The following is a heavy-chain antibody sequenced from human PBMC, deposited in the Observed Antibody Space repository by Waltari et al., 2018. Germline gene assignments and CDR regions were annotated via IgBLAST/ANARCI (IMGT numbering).Heavy chain of an antibody. J-gene: IGHJ4*02. Sequence: QLQLQESGPGLVKPSETLSLTCTVSGGSISSSSYYWGWIRQPPGKGLEWIGSIYYSGSTYYNPSLKSRVTISVDTSKNQFSLKLSSVTAADTAVYYCVRGSYDILTGYYPFDYWGQGTLVTVSS. CDR2: IYYSGST. CDR1: GGSISSSSYY. D-gene: IGHD3-9*01. V-gene: IGHV4-39*07. CDR3: VRGSYDILTGYYPFDY.